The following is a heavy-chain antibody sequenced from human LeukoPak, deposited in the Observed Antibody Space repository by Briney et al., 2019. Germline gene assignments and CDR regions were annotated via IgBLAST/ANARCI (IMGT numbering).Heavy chain of an antibody. Sequence: GESLKISCKGSGYRFSSYWIGWVRQMPGKGLEWMGIIYPGDSDTRYSPSFQGQVTLSADKSINTAYLQWSSLKASDSAMYYCATNTMFRGIHAFDIWGQGTMVTVSS. V-gene: IGHV5-51*01. D-gene: IGHD3-10*01. CDR3: ATNTMFRGIHAFDI. J-gene: IGHJ3*02. CDR1: GYRFSSYW. CDR2: IYPGDSDT.